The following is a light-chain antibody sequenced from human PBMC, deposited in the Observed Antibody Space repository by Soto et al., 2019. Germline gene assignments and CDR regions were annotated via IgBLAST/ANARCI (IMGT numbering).Light chain of an antibody. CDR2: SFN. J-gene: IGLJ3*02. V-gene: IGLV1-44*01. CDR1: SSNIGAGYP. Sequence: QSVLTQPPSVSGAPGQRVTISCTGSSSNIGAGYPVHWYQQLPGTAPKLLISSFNQRPSGVPDRFSGSKSGSSASLAISGLQSEDEADYYCAAWDDRLNGWVFGGGTKLTVL. CDR3: AAWDDRLNGWV.